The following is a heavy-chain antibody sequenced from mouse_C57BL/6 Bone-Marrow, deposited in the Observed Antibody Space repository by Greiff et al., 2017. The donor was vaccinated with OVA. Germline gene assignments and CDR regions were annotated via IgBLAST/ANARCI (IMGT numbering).Heavy chain of an antibody. D-gene: IGHD1-1*01. Sequence: VQLQQSGAELARPGASVKLSCKASGYTFTSYGISWVKQRTGQGLEWIGEIYPRSGNTYYNEKFKGKATLTADKSSSTAYMELRSLTSDDSAVYFCARSWYYGSSGYYAMDYWGQGTSVTVSS. J-gene: IGHJ4*01. CDR2: IYPRSGNT. CDR1: GYTFTSYG. CDR3: ARSWYYGSSGYYAMDY. V-gene: IGHV1-81*01.